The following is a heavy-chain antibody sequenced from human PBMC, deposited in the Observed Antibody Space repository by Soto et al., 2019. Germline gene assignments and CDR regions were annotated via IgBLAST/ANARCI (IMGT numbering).Heavy chain of an antibody. CDR2: ISSSSSTI. D-gene: IGHD6-13*01. V-gene: IGHV3-48*01. CDR1: GFTFSSYS. Sequence: VGSLRLSCAASGFTFSSYSINWVRQAPGKGLEWVSYISSSSSTIYYADSVKGRFTISRDNAKNSLYLQMNSLRAEDTAVYYCARDSSWYVGDAFDIWGQGTMVTVSS. CDR3: ARDSSWYVGDAFDI. J-gene: IGHJ3*02.